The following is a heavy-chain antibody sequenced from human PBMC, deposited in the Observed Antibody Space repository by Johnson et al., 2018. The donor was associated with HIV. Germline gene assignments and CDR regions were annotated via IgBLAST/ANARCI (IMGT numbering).Heavy chain of an antibody. CDR3: AKDHIVGATLGRDAFDI. V-gene: IGHV3-11*05. CDR2: ISSSGNT. D-gene: IGHD1-26*01. CDR1: GFTFSDYY. J-gene: IGHJ3*02. Sequence: QVQLVESGGGVVQPGRSLRLSCAASGFTFSDYYMSWIRQAPGKGLEWVSYISSSGNTYYADSVKGRFTISRDNSKNTLYLQMNSLRAEDTAVYYCAKDHIVGATLGRDAFDIWGQGTMVTVSS.